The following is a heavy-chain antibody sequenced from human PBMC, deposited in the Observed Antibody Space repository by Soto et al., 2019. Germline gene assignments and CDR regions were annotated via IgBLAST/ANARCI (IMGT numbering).Heavy chain of an antibody. CDR3: ARGLDYGDYINYFDY. J-gene: IGHJ4*02. CDR1: GYTFTSYG. Sequence: GSVKVSCKASGYTFTSYGISWVRQAPGQGLEWMGWISAYNGNTNYAQKLQGRVTMTTDTSTSTAYMELRSLRSDDTAVYYCARGLDYGDYINYFDYWGQGTLVTVSS. V-gene: IGHV1-18*01. CDR2: ISAYNGNT. D-gene: IGHD4-17*01.